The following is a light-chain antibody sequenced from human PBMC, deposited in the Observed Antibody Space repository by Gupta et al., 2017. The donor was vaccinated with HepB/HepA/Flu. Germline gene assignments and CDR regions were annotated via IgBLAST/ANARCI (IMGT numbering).Light chain of an antibody. V-gene: IGKV4-1*01. CDR2: WAS. CDR1: QSVLYSSNHKNY. Sequence: DIVMTQSPDSLAASLGVRATINCKSSQSVLYSSNHKNYLAWYQQKPGQPPKLLIYWASTRESGVPDRFSGSRSGTDFTLTISSLQAEDVAVYYCQQYYSTPRTFGQGTKVEIK. CDR3: QQYYSTPRT. J-gene: IGKJ1*01.